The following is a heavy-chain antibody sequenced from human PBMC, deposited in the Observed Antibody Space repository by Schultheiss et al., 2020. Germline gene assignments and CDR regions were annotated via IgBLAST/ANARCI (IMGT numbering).Heavy chain of an antibody. CDR1: GGSFSGYY. CDR2: IHPSGST. CDR3: ARGVDQAKTGY. Sequence: TLSLTCAVYGGSFSGYYWGWIRQPPGKGLEWIGEIHPSGSTNYNPSLSSRVTISVDTSKNQFFLKLTSVTAADTAVYYCARGVDQAKTGYWGQGTLVTVSS. V-gene: IGHV4-34*01. D-gene: IGHD1-14*01. J-gene: IGHJ4*02.